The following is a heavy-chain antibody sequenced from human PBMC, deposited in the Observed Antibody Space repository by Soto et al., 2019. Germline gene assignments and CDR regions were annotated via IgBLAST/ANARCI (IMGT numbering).Heavy chain of an antibody. CDR3: AKALGGSSSWFPQSYYYMDV. D-gene: IGHD6-13*01. V-gene: IGHV3-23*01. J-gene: IGHJ6*03. CDR2: NSGSGGST. Sequence: GGSLRLSCAASGFTFSSYAMSWVRQAPGKGLEWVSANSGSGGSTYYADSVKGRFTISRDNSKNTLYLQMNSLRAEDTAVYYCAKALGGSSSWFPQSYYYMDVWGKGTTVTVSS. CDR1: GFTFSSYA.